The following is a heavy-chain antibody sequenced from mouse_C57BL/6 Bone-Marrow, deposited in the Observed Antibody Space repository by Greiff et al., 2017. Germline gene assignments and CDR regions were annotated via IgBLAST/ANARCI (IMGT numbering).Heavy chain of an antibody. Sequence: EVKLMESGAGLVKPGGSLKLSCAASGFTFSSYAMSWVRQTPEKRLEWVATISAGGSYTYYPDNVKGRFTISRDNAKNNLYLQMGHLKSEDTAMYYCARERNWDEGYFDVWGTGTTVTVSS. CDR2: ISAGGSYT. CDR1: GFTFSSYA. D-gene: IGHD4-1*02. CDR3: ARERNWDEGYFDV. J-gene: IGHJ1*03. V-gene: IGHV5-4*01.